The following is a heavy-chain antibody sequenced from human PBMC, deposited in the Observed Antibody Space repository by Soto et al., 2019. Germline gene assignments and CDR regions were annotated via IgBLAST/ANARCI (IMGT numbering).Heavy chain of an antibody. V-gene: IGHV3-15*07. CDR2: IKSKTDGGTT. D-gene: IGHD6-13*01. J-gene: IGHJ4*02. Sequence: EVQLVESGGGLVKPGGSLRLSCAASGFTFSNAWMNWVRQAPGKGLEWVGRIKSKTDGGTTDYAAHVNGRFTISRDDSKNTLYLQMNSLKTEDTAVYYCTTDSGYRSSWRYSPSIDYWGQGTPVTVSS. CDR3: TTDSGYRSSWRYSPSIDY. CDR1: GFTFSNAW.